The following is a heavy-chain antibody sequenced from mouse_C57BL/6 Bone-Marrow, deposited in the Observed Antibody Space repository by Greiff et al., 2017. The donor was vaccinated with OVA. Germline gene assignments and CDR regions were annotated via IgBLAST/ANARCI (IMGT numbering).Heavy chain of an antibody. CDR2: IDPETGGT. J-gene: IGHJ4*01. CDR1: GYTFTDYE. CDR3: TRGYSNYYAMEY. Sequence: QVQLQQSGAELVRPGASVTLSCKASGYTFTDYEMHWVKQTPVHGLEWIGAIDPETGGTAYNQKFKGKAILTADKSSSTAYMELRSLTSEYSAVYYCTRGYSNYYAMEYWGQGTSVTVSS. V-gene: IGHV1-15*01. D-gene: IGHD2-5*01.